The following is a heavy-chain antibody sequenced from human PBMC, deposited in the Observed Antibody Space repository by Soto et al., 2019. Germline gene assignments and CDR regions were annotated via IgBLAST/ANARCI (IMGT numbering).Heavy chain of an antibody. V-gene: IGHV1-69*06. CDR3: ASVDTVVVVAAIPNNYYYYGMDV. CDR1: GGTFSSYA. D-gene: IGHD2-15*01. CDR2: IIPIFGTA. J-gene: IGHJ6*02. Sequence: SVKVSCKASGGTFSSYAISWVRQAPGQGLEWMGGIIPIFGTANYAQKFQGRVTITADKSTSTAYMELSSLRSEDTAVYYCASVDTVVVVAAIPNNYYYYGMDVWGQGTTVTVSS.